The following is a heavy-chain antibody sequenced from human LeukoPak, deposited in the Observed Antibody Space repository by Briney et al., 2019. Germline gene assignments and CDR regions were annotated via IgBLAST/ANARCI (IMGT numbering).Heavy chain of an antibody. CDR3: AKPIHYYDSRPYLDY. V-gene: IGHV3-23*01. Sequence: GGSLRLSCAASGFTLSSYAMNWVRQAPGKGLEWVSSISASGGSTYYVDAVKGRFTISRDNSKNTLYLQMNSLRAGDTAVYYCAKPIHYYDSRPYLDYWGQGTPVAVSS. D-gene: IGHD3-22*01. CDR1: GFTLSSYA. CDR2: ISASGGST. J-gene: IGHJ4*02.